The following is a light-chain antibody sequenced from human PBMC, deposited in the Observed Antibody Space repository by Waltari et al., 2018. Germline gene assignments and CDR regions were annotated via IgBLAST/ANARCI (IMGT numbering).Light chain of an antibody. Sequence: DIQMTQSPSTLSAFVGDRVTITCRARQSISSWLAWYQQKPGKAPNLLIYKASSLETGVPSRFSGSGSGPDFTLTISSLQPDDFATYYCQQYSSFPFTFGPGTKVDIK. V-gene: IGKV1-5*03. CDR2: KAS. CDR1: QSISSW. CDR3: QQYSSFPFT. J-gene: IGKJ3*01.